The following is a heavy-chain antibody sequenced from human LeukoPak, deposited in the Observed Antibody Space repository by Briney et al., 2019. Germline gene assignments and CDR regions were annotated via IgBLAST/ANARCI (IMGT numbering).Heavy chain of an antibody. D-gene: IGHD6-13*01. CDR3: ARSGSSSLSPLFDY. CDR2: INPNSGGT. CDR1: GYTFTGYY. Sequence: GASVKVSCKASGYTFTGYYMHWVRQAPGQGLEWMGWINPNSGGTNYAQKFQGRVTMTRVTSISTAYMELSRLRSDDTAVYYCARSGSSSLSPLFDYWGQGTLVTVSS. J-gene: IGHJ4*02. V-gene: IGHV1-2*02.